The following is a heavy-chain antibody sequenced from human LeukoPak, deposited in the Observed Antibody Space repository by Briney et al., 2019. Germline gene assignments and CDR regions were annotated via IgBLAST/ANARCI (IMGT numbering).Heavy chain of an antibody. D-gene: IGHD6-13*01. V-gene: IGHV3-53*01. J-gene: IGHJ4*02. CDR3: ARGLGSSSWYEY. CDR1: GFTVSSNY. Sequence: PGGSLSLSCAASGFTVSSNYMSWVRQAPGKGLEWGSVIYSGGSTYYADSVKGRFTISRDNSKNTLYLQMNSLRAEDTAVYYCARGLGSSSWYEYWGQGTLVTVSS. CDR2: IYSGGST.